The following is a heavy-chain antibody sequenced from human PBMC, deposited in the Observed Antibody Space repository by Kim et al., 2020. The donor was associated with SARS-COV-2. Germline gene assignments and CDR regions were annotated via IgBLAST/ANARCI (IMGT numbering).Heavy chain of an antibody. CDR2: IYYSGST. V-gene: IGHV4-59*01. CDR1: GGSISSYY. CDR3: ARVGYSGSYYDWFDP. Sequence: SETLSLTCTVSGGSISSYYWSWIRQPPGKGLEWIGYIYYSGSTNYNPSLKSRVTISVDTSKNQFSLKLSSVTAADTAVYYCARVGYSGSYYDWFDPWGQG. J-gene: IGHJ5*02. D-gene: IGHD1-26*01.